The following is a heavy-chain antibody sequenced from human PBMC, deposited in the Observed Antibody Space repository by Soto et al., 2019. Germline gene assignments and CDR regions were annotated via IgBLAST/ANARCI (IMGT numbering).Heavy chain of an antibody. D-gene: IGHD2-15*01. Sequence: GGSLRLSCAASGFTFSSYSMNWVRQAPGKGLEWVSSISSSSSYIYYADSVKGRFTISRDNAKNSLYLQMNSLRAEDTAVYYCARDPKWDIVVVVAQYMDVRGKGTTVTVSS. CDR1: GFTFSSYS. CDR2: ISSSSSYI. J-gene: IGHJ6*03. CDR3: ARDPKWDIVVVVAQYMDV. V-gene: IGHV3-21*01.